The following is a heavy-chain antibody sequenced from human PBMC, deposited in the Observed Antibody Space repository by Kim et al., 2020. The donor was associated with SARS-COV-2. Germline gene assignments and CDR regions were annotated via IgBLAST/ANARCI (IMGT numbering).Heavy chain of an antibody. V-gene: IGHV4-39*07. CDR1: GGSISSSSYY. D-gene: IGHD2-2*01. J-gene: IGHJ5*02. Sequence: SETLSLTCTVSGGSISSSSYYWGWIRQPPGKGLEWIGSIYYSGSTYYNPSLKSRVTISVDTSKNQFSLKLSSVTAADTAVYYCARDPFASLVVPGGGWFDPWGQGTLVTVSS. CDR2: IYYSGST. CDR3: ARDPFASLVVPGGGWFDP.